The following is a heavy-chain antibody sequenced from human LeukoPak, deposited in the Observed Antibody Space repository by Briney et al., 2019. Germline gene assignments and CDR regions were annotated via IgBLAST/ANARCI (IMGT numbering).Heavy chain of an antibody. D-gene: IGHD1-26*01. V-gene: IGHV4-30-4*08. CDR1: GGSISSGDYY. Sequence: SETLSLTCTVSGGSISSGDYYWSWIRQPPGKGLEWIGYIYYSGSTYYNPSLKSRVTISVDTSKNQFSLKLSSVTAADTAVYYCARRSGTYHAFDIWGQGTMVTVSS. CDR3: ARRSGTYHAFDI. J-gene: IGHJ3*02. CDR2: IYYSGST.